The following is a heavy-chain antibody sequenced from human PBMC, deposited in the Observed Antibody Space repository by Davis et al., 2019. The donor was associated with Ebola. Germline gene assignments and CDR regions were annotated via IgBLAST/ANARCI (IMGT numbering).Heavy chain of an antibody. V-gene: IGHV3-33*08. CDR1: GSTFSSYW. CDR3: ARVAVIHGWFDP. D-gene: IGHD2-21*01. J-gene: IGHJ5*02. CDR2: IWYDGSNK. Sequence: GGSLRLSCAASGSTFSSYWMHWVRQAPGKGLEWVAVIWYDGSNKYYADSVKGRFTISRDNSKNTLYLQMNSLRAEDTAVYYCARVAVIHGWFDPWGQGTLVTVSS.